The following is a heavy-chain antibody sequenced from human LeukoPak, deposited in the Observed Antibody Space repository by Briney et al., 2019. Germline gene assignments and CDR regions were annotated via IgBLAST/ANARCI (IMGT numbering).Heavy chain of an antibody. CDR2: INPNSGGT. Sequence: ASVKVSCKASGYTFTGYYMHWVRQAPGQGLEWMGWINPNSGGTNYAQKFQGWVTMTRDTSISTAYMELSRLRSDDTAVYYCARAFQRVVKGSDAFDIWGQGTMVTVSS. CDR1: GYTFTGYY. D-gene: IGHD4-23*01. V-gene: IGHV1-2*04. CDR3: ARAFQRVVKGSDAFDI. J-gene: IGHJ3*02.